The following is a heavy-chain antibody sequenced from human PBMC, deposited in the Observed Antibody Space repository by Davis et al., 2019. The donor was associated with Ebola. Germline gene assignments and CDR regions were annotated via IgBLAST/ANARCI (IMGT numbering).Heavy chain of an antibody. CDR3: ARGHLLGSGWDYYFDY. J-gene: IGHJ4*02. CDR1: GGTFSSYA. CDR2: IIPILGIA. Sequence: AASVKVSCKASGGTFSSYAISWVRQAPGQGLEWMGRIIPILGIANSAQKFQGRVTITADKSTSTAYMEVRSLRSDDTAVYYCARGHLLGSGWDYYFDYWGQGTLVTVSS. D-gene: IGHD6-19*01. V-gene: IGHV1-69*04.